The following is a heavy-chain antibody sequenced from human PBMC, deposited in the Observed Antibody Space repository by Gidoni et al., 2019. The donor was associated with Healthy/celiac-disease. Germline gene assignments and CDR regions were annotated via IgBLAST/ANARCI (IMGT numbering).Heavy chain of an antibody. Sequence: QVQLQQWGAGLLKPSETLSLTCAVYGGSFSGYYWSWIRQPPGKGLEWIGEINHSGSTNYNPSLKSRVTISVDTSKNQFSLKLSSVTAADTAVYYCARTMYGLARDYYYYGMDVWGQGTTVTVSS. CDR2: INHSGST. V-gene: IGHV4-34*01. J-gene: IGHJ6*02. CDR3: ARTMYGLARDYYYYGMDV. CDR1: GGSFSGYY. D-gene: IGHD3-10*02.